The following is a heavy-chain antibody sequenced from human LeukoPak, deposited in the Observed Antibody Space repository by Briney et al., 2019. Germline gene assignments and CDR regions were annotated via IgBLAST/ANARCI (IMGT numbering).Heavy chain of an antibody. Sequence: PSETLSLTCTVSGGSISSYYWSWIRQPAGKGLEWIGRIYTSGSTNYNPSLKSRVTMSVDTSKNQFSLKLSSLTAADTAVYYCPRGDYSYDPAYSYMDVWGKGTPVTLSS. V-gene: IGHV4-4*07. J-gene: IGHJ6*03. CDR3: PRGDYSYDPAYSYMDV. D-gene: IGHD5-18*01. CDR2: IYTSGST. CDR1: GGSISSYY.